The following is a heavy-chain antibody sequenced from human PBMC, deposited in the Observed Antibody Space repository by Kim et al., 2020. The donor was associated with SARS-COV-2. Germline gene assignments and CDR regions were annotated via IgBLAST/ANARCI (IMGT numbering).Heavy chain of an antibody. CDR1: GFTFSSYI. J-gene: IGHJ4*02. D-gene: IGHD3-10*01. Sequence: GGSLRLSCAASGFTFSSYIMHWVRQAPGKGLDWVAGITRDGSNKYYGNSMKGRFTISRDNSKNTLYLQMNNLRAEDTATFYCARGNMTGGPSFDYWGQGSLVTVSS. CDR3: ARGNMTGGPSFDY. CDR2: ITRDGSNK. V-gene: IGHV3-30-3*01.